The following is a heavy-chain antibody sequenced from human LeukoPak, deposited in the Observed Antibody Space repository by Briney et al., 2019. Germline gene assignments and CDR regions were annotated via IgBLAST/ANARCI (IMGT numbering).Heavy chain of an antibody. CDR1: GYTFTSYD. CDR2: MNPNSGNT. CDR3: ARGYSDSSGYSFYYGMDV. V-gene: IGHV1-8*01. D-gene: IGHD3-22*01. Sequence: ASVKVSCKASGYTFTSYDINWVRQATGQGLEWMGWMNPNSGNTGYAQKFQGRVTMTRNTSISTAYMELSSLRSEDTAVYYCARGYSDSSGYSFYYGMDVWGQGTTVTVSS. J-gene: IGHJ6*02.